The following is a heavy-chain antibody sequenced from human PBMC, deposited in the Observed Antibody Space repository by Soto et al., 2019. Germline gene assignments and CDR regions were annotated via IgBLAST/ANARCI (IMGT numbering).Heavy chain of an antibody. V-gene: IGHV4-59*01. D-gene: IGHD5-12*01. CDR1: GGSISSYY. CDR2: MYYSGST. CDR3: ERGMGTNRGDRIYGVDV. J-gene: IGHJ6*02. Sequence: QVQLQESGPGLVKPSETLSLTCTVSGGSISSYYWSWIRQPPGKGLEWIGYMYYSGSTNYNPSLKSRVTISVDTSKNQFSLKLSSVTAADTALYYCERGMGTNRGDRIYGVDVWGQGTTVIVSS.